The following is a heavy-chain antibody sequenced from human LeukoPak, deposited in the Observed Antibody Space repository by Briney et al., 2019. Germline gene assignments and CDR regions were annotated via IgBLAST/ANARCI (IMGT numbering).Heavy chain of an antibody. D-gene: IGHD3-16*01. V-gene: IGHV3-21*01. CDR1: GFTFSSYS. J-gene: IGHJ4*02. CDR3: ARDLGVWFDY. Sequence: PGGSLRLSCAASGFTFSSYSMNWVRQAPGKGLEWVSSISSSSSSIYYADSEKGRFTISRDNAKNSLYLQMNSLRAEDTAVYYCARDLGVWFDYWGQGTLVTVSS. CDR2: ISSSSSSI.